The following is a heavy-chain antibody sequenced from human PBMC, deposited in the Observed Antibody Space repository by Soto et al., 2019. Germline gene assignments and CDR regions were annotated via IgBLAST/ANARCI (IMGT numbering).Heavy chain of an antibody. V-gene: IGHV3-23*01. CDR3: AKDTTIWSGYLGYYGMDV. CDR1: GFTFSSYA. CDR2: ISGSGGST. J-gene: IGHJ6*02. D-gene: IGHD3-3*01. Sequence: EVQLLESGGGLVQPGGSLRLSCAASGFTFSSYAMSWVRQAPGKGLEWASAISGSGGSTYYADSVKGRFTISRDNSKNTLYLQMNSLRAEDTAVYYCAKDTTIWSGYLGYYGMDVWGQGTTVTVSS.